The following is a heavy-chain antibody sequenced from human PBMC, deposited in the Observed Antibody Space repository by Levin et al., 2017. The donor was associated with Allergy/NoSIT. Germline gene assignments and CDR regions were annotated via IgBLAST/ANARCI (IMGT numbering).Heavy chain of an antibody. CDR2: IWYDGSNK. Sequence: GESLKISCAASGFTFSSYGMHWVRQAPGKGLEWVAVIWYDGSNKYYADSVKGRFTISRDNSKNTLYLQMNSLRAEDTAVYYCARDIARRGGFDYWGQGTLVTVSS. CDR1: GFTFSSYG. D-gene: IGHD6-13*01. V-gene: IGHV3-33*01. CDR3: ARDIARRGGFDY. J-gene: IGHJ4*02.